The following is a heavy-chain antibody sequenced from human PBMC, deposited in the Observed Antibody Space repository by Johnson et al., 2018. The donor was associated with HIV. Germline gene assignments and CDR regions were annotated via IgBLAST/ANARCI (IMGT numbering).Heavy chain of an antibody. CDR1: GFTFSSYA. Sequence: QVQLVESGGGLVKPGRSLRLSCAASGFTFSSYAMHWVRQAPGKGLDWVAVISYDGSNKYYADSVKGRFTISRDNSKNTLYLQMNSLRAEDTAVYYCARDFMYAFDIWGQGTMVTVSS. J-gene: IGHJ3*02. D-gene: IGHD3-10*02. V-gene: IGHV3-30*04. CDR2: ISYDGSNK. CDR3: ARDFMYAFDI.